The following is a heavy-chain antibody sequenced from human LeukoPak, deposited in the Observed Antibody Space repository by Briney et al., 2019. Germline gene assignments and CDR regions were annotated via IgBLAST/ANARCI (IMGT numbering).Heavy chain of an antibody. V-gene: IGHV1-2*06. J-gene: IGHJ4*02. Sequence: ASVKVSCKASGYTFTDYYIHWVRQAPGQGLEWMGRINPNSGGTNSAQKFQGRVTMTRDTSISTAYMELSRLRSDDTAVYYCARDGTGYCSGGSCYSGASFDYWGQGTLVTVSS. CDR3: ARDGTGYCSGGSCYSGASFDY. D-gene: IGHD2-15*01. CDR1: GYTFTDYY. CDR2: INPNSGGT.